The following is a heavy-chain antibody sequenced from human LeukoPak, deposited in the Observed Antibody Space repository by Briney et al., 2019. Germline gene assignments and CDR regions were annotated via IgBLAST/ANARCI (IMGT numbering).Heavy chain of an antibody. CDR3: AEDSSRKELLWFGESGMDV. Sequence: PGGSLRLSCAASGFTFSSYAMSWVRQAPGKGLEWVSTISGSGVSTYYADSVKGRFTISRDNSKNTLYLQMNSLRAEDTALYYCAEDSSRKELLWFGESGMDVWGQGTTVTVSS. D-gene: IGHD3-10*01. J-gene: IGHJ6*02. CDR2: ISGSGVST. CDR1: GFTFSSYA. V-gene: IGHV3-23*01.